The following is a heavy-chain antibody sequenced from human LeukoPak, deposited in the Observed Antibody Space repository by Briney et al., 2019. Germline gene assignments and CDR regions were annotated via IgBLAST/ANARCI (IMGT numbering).Heavy chain of an antibody. CDR2: ISWDGGST. CDR3: AKDGQEAFDY. CDR1: GFTFDDYA. J-gene: IGHJ4*02. V-gene: IGHV3-43D*03. Sequence: GGSLRLSCAASGFTFDDYAMHWVRHAPGKGLEWVSLISWDGGSTYYADSVKGRFTISRDNSKNSLYLQMNSLRAEDTALYYCAKDGQEAFDYWGQGTLVTVSS.